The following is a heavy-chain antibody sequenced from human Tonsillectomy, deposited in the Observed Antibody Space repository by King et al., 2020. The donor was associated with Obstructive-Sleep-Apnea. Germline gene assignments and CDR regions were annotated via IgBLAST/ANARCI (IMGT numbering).Heavy chain of an antibody. CDR2: IKQDGVEK. D-gene: IGHD4-17*01. Sequence: EVQLVESGGGLVQPGGSLRLSCTVSGFTFSNYWMTWVRQAPGKGLEWVANIKQDGVEKYYVDSVKGRFTISRDNAKNSLYLQMNSLRAEDTAVYYCARDRPRDDYGDLHEVYWGQGTLVTVSS. CDR3: ARDRPRDDYGDLHEVY. J-gene: IGHJ4*02. V-gene: IGHV3-7*01. CDR1: GFTFSNYW.